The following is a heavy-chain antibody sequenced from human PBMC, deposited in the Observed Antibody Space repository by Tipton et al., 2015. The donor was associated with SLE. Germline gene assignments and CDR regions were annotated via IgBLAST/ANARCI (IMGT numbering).Heavy chain of an antibody. V-gene: IGHV4-61*09. CDR2: IYTSGST. Sequence: TPSLTCTVSGGSISSGSYYWSWIRQPAGKGLEWIGYIYTSGSTNYNPSLKSRVTISVDTSKNQFSLKLSSVTAADTAVYYCARVGSSSSLRAFDIWGQGTMGTVSS. J-gene: IGHJ3*02. CDR3: ARVGSSSSLRAFDI. D-gene: IGHD6-6*01. CDR1: GGSISSGSYY.